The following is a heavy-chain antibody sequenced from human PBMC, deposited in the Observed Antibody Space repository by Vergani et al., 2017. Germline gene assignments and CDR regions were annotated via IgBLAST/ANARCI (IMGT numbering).Heavy chain of an antibody. CDR1: GFTFDDYA. CDR2: ISGDGGST. CDR3: ARKNERYCSGGSCYSYFDY. J-gene: IGHJ4*02. D-gene: IGHD2-15*01. Sequence: EVQLVESGGGVVQPGGSLRLSCAASGFTFDDYAMHWVRQAPGKGLEWVSLISGDGGSTYYADSVNGRFTISRDNSKNSLYLQMNSLRTEDTALYYCARKNERYCSGGSCYSYFDYWGQGTLVTVSS. V-gene: IGHV3-43*02.